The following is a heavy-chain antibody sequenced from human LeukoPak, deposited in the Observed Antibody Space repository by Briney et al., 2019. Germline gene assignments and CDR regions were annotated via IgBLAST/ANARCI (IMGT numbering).Heavy chain of an antibody. CDR3: ARDRAWRSWFDP. J-gene: IGHJ5*02. V-gene: IGHV1-69*05. D-gene: IGHD3-10*01. Sequence: SVKVSCKASGGTFSSYAISWVRQAQGQGLEWMGGIIPIFGRANYAQKFQGRVTITTDQSTSTAYMELSSLRSEDTAVYYCARDRAWRSWFDPWGQGTLVTVSS. CDR1: GGTFSSYA. CDR2: IIPIFGRA.